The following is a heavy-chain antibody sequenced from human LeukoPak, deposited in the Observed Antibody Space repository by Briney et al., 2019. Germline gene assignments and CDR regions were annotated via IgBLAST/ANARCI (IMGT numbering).Heavy chain of an antibody. J-gene: IGHJ3*01. CDR2: IIPIFGTA. D-gene: IGHD2-2*01. CDR1: GGTISIYA. CDR3: AREHSTSSPDAYDL. Sequence: SVKVSCKASGGTISIYAINWVRQAPGQGPEWMGGIIPIFGTANYAQKFQGRVRITTDESTSTTYMELSSLRSEDTAVYYCAREHSTSSPDAYDLWGQGTMVTVSS. V-gene: IGHV1-69*05.